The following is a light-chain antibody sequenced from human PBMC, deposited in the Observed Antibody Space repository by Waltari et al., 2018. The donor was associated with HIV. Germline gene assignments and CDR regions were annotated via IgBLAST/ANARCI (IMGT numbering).Light chain of an antibody. CDR3: AAWGNSLSLL. J-gene: IGLJ2*01. CDR2: RNN. Sequence: QSALTQPASVSGTPGQRVTISCSGSSSNIGSNYVYWYQQLPGTAPKLLLYRNNQRPSGVPDRFSGSKSGTSASLAISGLRSEDEADYYCAAWGNSLSLLFGGGTKLTVL. CDR1: SSNIGSNY. V-gene: IGLV1-47*01.